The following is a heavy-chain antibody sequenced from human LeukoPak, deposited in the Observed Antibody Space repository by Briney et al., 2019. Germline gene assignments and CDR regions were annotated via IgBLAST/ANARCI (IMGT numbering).Heavy chain of an antibody. D-gene: IGHD6-13*01. V-gene: IGHV4-39*01. CDR3: ARNRFTSSIDY. J-gene: IGHJ4*02. CDR1: GGSLSSTNDY. CDR2: IHYTGTL. Sequence: SETLSLTCAVSGGSLSSTNDYWAWVRLPPGKGLEWIGTIHYTGTLYYNPSLMDRVTVSIDTSKNEFYLELRSVTAADTAVYFCARNRFTSSIDYWGQGTLVTVSS.